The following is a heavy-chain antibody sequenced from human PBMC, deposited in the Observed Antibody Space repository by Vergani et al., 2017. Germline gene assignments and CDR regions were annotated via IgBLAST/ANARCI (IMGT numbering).Heavy chain of an antibody. CDR2: ISSSSSYI. V-gene: IGHV3-21*01. CDR1: GFTFSSYS. D-gene: IGHD3-10*01. CDR3: AKDQVNYYGSGSYYASFDY. Sequence: EVQLVESGGGLVKPGGSLRLSCAASGFTFSSYSMNWVRQAPGKGLEWVSSISSSSSYIYYADSVKGRFTISRDNAKNSLYLQMNSLRAEDTAVYYCAKDQVNYYGSGSYYASFDYWGQGTLVTVSS. J-gene: IGHJ4*02.